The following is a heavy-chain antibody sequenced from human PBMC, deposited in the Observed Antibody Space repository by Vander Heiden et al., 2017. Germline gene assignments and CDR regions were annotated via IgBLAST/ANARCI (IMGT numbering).Heavy chain of an antibody. J-gene: IGHJ6*02. CDR1: GGTFSSYP. CDR2: IIPIFGTA. V-gene: IGHV1-69*01. D-gene: IGHD3-3*01. CDR3: ARGDYDFWSGSANYYYYGMDV. Sequence: QVQLVQSGAEVKKPGSSVKVSCKASGGTFSSYPISWGRQAPGQGLEWMGGIIPIFGTANYAQKFQGRVTITADESTSTAYMELSSLRSEDTAVYYCARGDYDFWSGSANYYYYGMDVWGQGTTVTVSS.